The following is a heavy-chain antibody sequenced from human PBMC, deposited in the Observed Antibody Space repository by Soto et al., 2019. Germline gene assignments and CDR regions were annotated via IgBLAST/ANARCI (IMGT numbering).Heavy chain of an antibody. CDR3: ARGRYCLTGRCFPNWFDS. D-gene: IGHD7-27*01. V-gene: IGHV4-30-4*01. J-gene: IGHJ5*01. CDR2: IYKSATT. Sequence: SETLSLTCSVTGDSISNLDYFWAWIRQPPGQALEYIGYIYKSATTYYNPSFESRVAISVDTSKSQFSLNVTSVAAADTAVYFCARGRYCLTGRCFPNWFDSWGQGALVTVSS. CDR1: GDSISNLDYF.